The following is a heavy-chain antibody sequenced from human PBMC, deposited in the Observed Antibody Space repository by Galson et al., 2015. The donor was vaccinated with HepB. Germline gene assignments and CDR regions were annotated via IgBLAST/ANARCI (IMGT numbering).Heavy chain of an antibody. V-gene: IGHV3-30*02. J-gene: IGHJ3*02. CDR1: GFTFSSYG. D-gene: IGHD6-19*01. CDR3: AKIAVAGPPYDAFDI. CDR2: IRYDGSNK. Sequence: SLRLSCAASGFTFSSYGMHWVRQAPGKGLEWVAFIRYDGSNKYYADSVKGRSTISRDNSKNTPYLQMNSLRAEDTAVYYCAKIAVAGPPYDAFDIWGQGTMVTVSS.